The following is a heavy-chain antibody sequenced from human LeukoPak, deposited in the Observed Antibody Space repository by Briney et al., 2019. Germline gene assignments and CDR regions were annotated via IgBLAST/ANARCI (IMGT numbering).Heavy chain of an antibody. Sequence: HAGGSLRLSCAASGFRFDDYAMHWVRQAPGKGLEWVSGISWNSGSIGYADSVKGRFTISRDNAKNSLYLQMNSLRAEDTALYYCAKDYGDYGAFDIWGQGTMVTVSS. J-gene: IGHJ3*02. CDR1: GFRFDDYA. CDR3: AKDYGDYGAFDI. V-gene: IGHV3-9*01. D-gene: IGHD4-17*01. CDR2: ISWNSGSI.